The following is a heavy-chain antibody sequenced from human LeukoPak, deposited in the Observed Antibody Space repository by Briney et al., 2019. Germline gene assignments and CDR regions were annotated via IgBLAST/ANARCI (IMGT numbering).Heavy chain of an antibody. CDR1: GFTISSYW. CDR2: ISSNSGTI. J-gene: IGHJ4*02. Sequence: GGSLRLSCAASGFTISSYWMNWVRQAPGRGLEWVSYISSNSGTINYADSVKGRFTISRDNAKNSLYLQTNSLRAEDTAVYYCARGPSKYYFDYWGQGTLVTVSS. CDR3: ARGPSKYYFDY. V-gene: IGHV3-48*04.